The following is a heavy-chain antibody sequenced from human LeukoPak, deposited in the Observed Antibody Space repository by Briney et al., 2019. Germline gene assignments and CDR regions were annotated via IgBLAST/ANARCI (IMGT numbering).Heavy chain of an antibody. V-gene: IGHV3-33*01. CDR2: IWYDGSNK. D-gene: IGHD4-23*01. CDR1: GFTFSSYG. CDR3: ARGGGGIAFDH. J-gene: IGHJ4*02. Sequence: GGSLRPSCAASGFTFSSYGMHWVRQAPGKGLEWVAVIWYDGSNKYYADSVKGRFTISRDNSKNTLYLQMNSLRAEDTAVYYCARGGGGIAFDHWGQGALVTVSS.